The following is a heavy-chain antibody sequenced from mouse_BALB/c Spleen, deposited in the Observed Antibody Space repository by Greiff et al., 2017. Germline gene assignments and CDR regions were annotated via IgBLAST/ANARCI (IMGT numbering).Heavy chain of an antibody. J-gene: IGHJ2*01. D-gene: IGHD1-1*01. Sequence: QVQLQQSGAELVKPGASVKLSCKASGYTFTSYYMYWVKQRPGQGLEWIGGINPSNGGTNFNEKFKSKATLTVDKSSSTAYMQLSSLTSEDSAVYYCTRALYYYFDYWGQGTTPTVSS. V-gene: IGHV1S81*02. CDR1: GYTFTSYY. CDR2: INPSNGGT. CDR3: TRALYYYFDY.